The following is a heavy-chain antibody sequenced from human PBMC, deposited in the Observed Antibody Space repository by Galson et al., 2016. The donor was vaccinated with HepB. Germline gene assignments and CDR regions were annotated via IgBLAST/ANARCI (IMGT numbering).Heavy chain of an antibody. J-gene: IGHJ4*02. CDR2: IYPGDSDT. CDR3: ARHDYGDSPADY. D-gene: IGHD4-17*01. CDR1: GYSFTIYW. V-gene: IGHV5-51*01. Sequence: SGAEVKKPGESLKISCQGSGYSFTIYWIGWVRQMPGKGLEWMGSIYPGDSDTKYGPSFQGLVTISADRSINTAYLQWSSLKASDTAMYYCARHDYGDSPADYWGQGTPVTVSS.